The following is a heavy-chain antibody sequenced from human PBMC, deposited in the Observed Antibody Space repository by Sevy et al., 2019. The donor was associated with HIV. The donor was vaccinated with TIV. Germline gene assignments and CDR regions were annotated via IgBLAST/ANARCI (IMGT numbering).Heavy chain of an antibody. CDR2: IYTSETI. V-gene: IGHV4-4*07. CDR1: GGSVSSEY. D-gene: IGHD3-10*01. Sequence: SETLSLTCNVSGGSVSSEYWSWIRQPAGKGLEWIGRIYTSETINYNPALKSRVTMSIDTANNQMSLKLTSVTAEPTAVYSWARELFYEGTDYYCPAYYFDNWGQGTLVTVSS. CDR3: ARELFYEGTDYYCPAYYFDN. J-gene: IGHJ4*02.